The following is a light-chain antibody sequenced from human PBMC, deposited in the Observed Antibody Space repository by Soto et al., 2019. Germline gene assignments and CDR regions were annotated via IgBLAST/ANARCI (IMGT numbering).Light chain of an antibody. CDR2: RNN. V-gene: IGLV1-47*01. CDR1: SSNIGSNY. Sequence: SVLTQPPSASGTPGQMVTISCSGSSSNIGSNYVYWYQQLPGTAPKLLIYRNNQRPSGVPDRFSGSKSGTSASLAISGLRSEDEADYYCAAWDDSLSGFYVFGTGTKVTVL. J-gene: IGLJ1*01. CDR3: AAWDDSLSGFYV.